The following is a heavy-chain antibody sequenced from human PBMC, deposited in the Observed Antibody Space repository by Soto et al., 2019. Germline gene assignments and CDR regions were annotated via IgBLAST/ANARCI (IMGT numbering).Heavy chain of an antibody. D-gene: IGHD3-3*01. CDR3: TTVGPFGGVIIHEGMDV. Sequence: GGSLRLSCGASGFSFTNTWMSWVRQAPGKGLEWVGRIRSKTDGGTADYTAPVKGRFTISRDDSKNTLYLQMNSLKTEDTAVYYCTTVGPFGGVIIHEGMDVWGQGTTVTVSS. J-gene: IGHJ6*02. CDR1: GFSFTNTW. V-gene: IGHV3-15*01. CDR2: IRSKTDGGTA.